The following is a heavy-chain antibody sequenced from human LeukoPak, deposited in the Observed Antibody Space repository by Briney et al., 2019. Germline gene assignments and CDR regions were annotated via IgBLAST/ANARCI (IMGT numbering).Heavy chain of an antibody. V-gene: IGHV1-18*01. CDR1: GYTFTSYG. D-gene: IGHD3-22*01. J-gene: IGHJ4*02. Sequence: ASVKVSCKASGYTFTSYGISWVRQAPGQGLEWMGGISPDSSNTNYAHTLQGRFTVTRDTSTSTAYMQLSSLRADDTAVYYCARDQRLAYYYDSSGYSHFDYWGQGTLVSVSS. CDR2: ISPDSSNT. CDR3: ARDQRLAYYYDSSGYSHFDY.